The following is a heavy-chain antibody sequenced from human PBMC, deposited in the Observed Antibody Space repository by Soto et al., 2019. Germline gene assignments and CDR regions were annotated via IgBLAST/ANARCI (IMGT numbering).Heavy chain of an antibody. J-gene: IGHJ6*02. Sequence: ASVKVSCKASGGTFSSYAISWVRQAPGQGLEWMGGIIPIFGTANYAQKFQGRVTITADESTSTAYMELSSLRSEDTAVYYCAGGQTKDIVLVPAAMAPYYYYGMDVWGQGTTVTVSS. V-gene: IGHV1-69*13. CDR1: GGTFSSYA. D-gene: IGHD2-2*01. CDR2: IIPIFGTA. CDR3: AGGQTKDIVLVPAAMAPYYYYGMDV.